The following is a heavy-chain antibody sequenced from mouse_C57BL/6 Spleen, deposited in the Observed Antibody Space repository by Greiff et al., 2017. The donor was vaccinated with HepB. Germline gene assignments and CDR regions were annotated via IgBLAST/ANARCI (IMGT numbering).Heavy chain of an antibody. CDR2: IRSKSNNYAT. CDR1: GFSFNTYA. V-gene: IGHV10-1*01. D-gene: IGHD4-1*01. CDR3: VRERLGRGGNYFDY. Sequence: EVQGVESGGGLVQPKGSLKLSCAASGFSFNTYAMNWVRQAPGKGLEWVARIRSKSNNYATYYADSVKDRFTISREDSESMLYLQMNNLKIEDTAMYYCVRERLGRGGNYFDYWGQGTTLTVSS. J-gene: IGHJ2*01.